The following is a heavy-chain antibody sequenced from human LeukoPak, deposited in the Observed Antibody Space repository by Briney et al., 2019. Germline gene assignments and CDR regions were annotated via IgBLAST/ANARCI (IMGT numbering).Heavy chain of an antibody. CDR3: ASRGIAAAGPQNWFDP. D-gene: IGHD6-13*01. CDR2: IYHSGST. J-gene: IGHJ5*02. CDR1: GYSISSGYY. V-gene: IGHV4-38-2*02. Sequence: SETLSLTCTVSGYSISSGYYWGWIRQPPGKGLEWIGSIYHSGSTYYNPSLKSRVTISVDTSKNQFSLKLSSVTAADTAVYYCASRGIAAAGPQNWFDPWGQGTLVTVSS.